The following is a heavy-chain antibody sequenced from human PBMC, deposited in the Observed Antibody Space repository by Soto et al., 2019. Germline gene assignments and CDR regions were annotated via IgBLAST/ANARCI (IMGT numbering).Heavy chain of an antibody. CDR2: ISAYNGNT. CDR1: GYTFTSYG. Sequence: ASVKVSCKASGYTFTSYGISWVRQAPGQGLEWMGWISAYNGNTNYAQKLQGRVTMTTDTSTSTAYMELRSLRSDDTAVYYCARAPWVVVVTAKSSKHWFVPWGQGTLVTVSA. J-gene: IGHJ5*02. D-gene: IGHD2-21*02. V-gene: IGHV1-18*01. CDR3: ARAPWVVVVTAKSSKHWFVP.